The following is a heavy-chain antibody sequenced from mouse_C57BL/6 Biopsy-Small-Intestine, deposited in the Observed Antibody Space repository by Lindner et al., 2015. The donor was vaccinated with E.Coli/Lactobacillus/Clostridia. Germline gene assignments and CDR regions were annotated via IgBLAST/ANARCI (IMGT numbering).Heavy chain of an antibody. V-gene: IGHV1-81*01. J-gene: IGHJ1*01. CDR2: IVPLFGTP. CDR3: ARDPRYDTSGPYYLAH. CDR1: EGSLKSIG. Sequence: SVKVSCKASEGSLKSIGFSWVRQAPGQGLEWMGGIVPLFGTPNYRQKFQGRLTISADTSTSTTYMELSSLTSEDTAVYYCARDPRYDTSGPYYLAHWGPGTRITVSS. D-gene: IGHD1-1*01.